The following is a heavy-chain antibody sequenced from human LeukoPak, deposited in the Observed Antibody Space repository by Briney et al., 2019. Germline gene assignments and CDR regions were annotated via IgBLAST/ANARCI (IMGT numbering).Heavy chain of an antibody. V-gene: IGHV1-2*02. J-gene: IGHJ4*02. D-gene: IGHD3-10*01. CDR2: INPNSGGT. Sequence: ASVKVSCKASGYSFTGYFIHWVRQAPGQGLEWMGWINPNSGGTNYAQKFQGRVTMTRDTSVSTAYMELSSLRSDDTAVYYCARDSQYYGSGPTDYWGQGTLVTVSS. CDR1: GYSFTGYF. CDR3: ARDSQYYGSGPTDY.